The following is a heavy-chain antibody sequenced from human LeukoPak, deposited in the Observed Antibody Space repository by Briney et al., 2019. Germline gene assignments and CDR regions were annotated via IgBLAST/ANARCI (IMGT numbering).Heavy chain of an antibody. CDR3: ASPGSGWYRFDY. D-gene: IGHD6-19*01. CDR1: GFTFGSYG. J-gene: IGHJ4*02. CDR2: ISGDGGST. Sequence: GGSLRLSCAASGFTFGSYGMHWVRQAPGKSLEWVSLISGDGGSTKYADSVKGRFTISRDNSKNALYLQMNSLRTEDSALYYCASPGSGWYRFDYWGQGTLVTVSS. V-gene: IGHV3-43*02.